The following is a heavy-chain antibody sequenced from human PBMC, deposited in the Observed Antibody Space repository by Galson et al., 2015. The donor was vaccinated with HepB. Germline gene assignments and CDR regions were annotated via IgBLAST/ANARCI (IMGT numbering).Heavy chain of an antibody. CDR3: ARNSAVGNHSDSGRAFDI. Sequence: PALVKPTQTLTLTCTFSGFSLSTSGMCVGWIRQPPGKALEWLALIDWDDDEYYSTSLKTRLTISKDTSKNQVVLTMTNMDPVDPATYYCARNSAVGNHSDSGRAFDIWGRGTVVTVSS. D-gene: IGHD3-10*01. J-gene: IGHJ3*02. CDR1: GFSLSTSGMC. CDR2: IDWDDDE. V-gene: IGHV2-70*01.